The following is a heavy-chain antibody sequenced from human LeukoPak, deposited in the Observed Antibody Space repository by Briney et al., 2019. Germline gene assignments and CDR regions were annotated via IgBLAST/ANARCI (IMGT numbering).Heavy chain of an antibody. CDR2: IYYSGST. CDR3: ARHEYYDYVWGSYRYTYYFDY. J-gene: IGHJ4*02. D-gene: IGHD3-16*02. V-gene: IGHV4-39*01. CDR1: GGSISSSSYY. Sequence: SETLSLTCTVSGGSISSSSYYWGWIRQPPGKGLEWIGSIYYSGSTYYNPSLKSRVTISVDTSKNQFSLKLSSVTAADTAVYYCARHEYYDYVWGSYRYTYYFDYWGQGTLVTVSS.